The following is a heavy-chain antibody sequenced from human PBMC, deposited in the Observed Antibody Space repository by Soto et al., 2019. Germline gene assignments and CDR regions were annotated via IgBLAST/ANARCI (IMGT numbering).Heavy chain of an antibody. CDR2: INEDGSEK. Sequence: EVQLVESGGGLVQPGGSRRLSCAAAGFTFSSRWMSWVRQAPGKWPEWVATINEDGSEKYYVDSVKGRFTISRDNGKNSLYLQMDSLRADDTAIYYCARGTIGGQGSPVTVSS. J-gene: IGHJ4*02. CDR3: ARGTI. CDR1: GFTFSSRW. V-gene: IGHV3-7*01.